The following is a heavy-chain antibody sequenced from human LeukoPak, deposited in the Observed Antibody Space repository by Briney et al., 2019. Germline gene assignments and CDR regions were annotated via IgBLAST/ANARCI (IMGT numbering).Heavy chain of an antibody. CDR2: IYHSGST. Sequence: PSETLSLTCTVSGGSISSSSYYWGWIRQPPGKGLEWIGSIYHSGSTYYNPSLKSRVTISVDTSRNQFSLRLSSLTAADTAMYFCAKSLYDYRSGTYFRPFDYWGQGTLVTVSS. CDR1: GGSISSSSYY. D-gene: IGHD3-10*01. J-gene: IGHJ4*02. V-gene: IGHV4-39*01. CDR3: AKSLYDYRSGTYFRPFDY.